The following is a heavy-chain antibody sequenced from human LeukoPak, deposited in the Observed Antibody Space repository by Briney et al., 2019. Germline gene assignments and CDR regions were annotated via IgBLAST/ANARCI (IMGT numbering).Heavy chain of an antibody. Sequence: GGSLRLSCAASGFTFSSYAMHWVRQAPGKGLEWVAVISYDGSNKYYADSVKGRFTISRDNSKNTLYLQMNSLRAEDTAVYYCASARGPGRFLEWLPLDYWGQGTLVTVSS. CDR1: GFTFSSYA. CDR3: ASARGPGRFLEWLPLDY. D-gene: IGHD3-3*01. CDR2: ISYDGSNK. J-gene: IGHJ4*02. V-gene: IGHV3-30-3*01.